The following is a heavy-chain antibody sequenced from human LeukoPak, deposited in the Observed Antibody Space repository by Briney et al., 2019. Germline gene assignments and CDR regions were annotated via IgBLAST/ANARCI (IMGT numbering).Heavy chain of an antibody. CDR2: ISYDGSTK. Sequence: PGGSLRLSCAASGFTFSSSAMQWVRQAPDKGLEWVAVISYDGSTKYSADSVRGRFTISRDNSKNTLYLQMNSLRPEDTAVYFCARGFIREERWGQGTLVTVSS. CDR1: GFTFSSSA. CDR3: ARGFIREER. V-gene: IGHV3-30*04. J-gene: IGHJ4*02. D-gene: IGHD3-16*02.